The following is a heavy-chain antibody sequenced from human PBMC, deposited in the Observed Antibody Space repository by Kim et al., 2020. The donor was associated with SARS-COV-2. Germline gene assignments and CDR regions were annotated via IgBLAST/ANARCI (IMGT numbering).Heavy chain of an antibody. CDR2: GNT. CDR3: ARERAPTRY. D-gene: IGHD4-17*01. J-gene: IGHJ4*02. Sequence: GNTNYARKLQGIVTMTTDTTTSTAYMELRSLRSDDTAVYYCARERAPTRYWGQGTLVTVSS. V-gene: IGHV1-18*01.